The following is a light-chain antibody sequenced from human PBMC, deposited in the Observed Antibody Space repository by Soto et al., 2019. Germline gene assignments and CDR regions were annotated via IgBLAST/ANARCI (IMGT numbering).Light chain of an antibody. CDR1: QSISTW. CDR3: KQHNSYSK. J-gene: IGKJ3*01. V-gene: IGKV1-5*01. CDR2: DAS. Sequence: DIQMTHSPSTLSASVLYIVTITFRSSQSISTWLAWYQQKPGKAPKPLIYDASSLHSGVPSRFSGSGSGTEFTLTISSLQSDDFATYYCKQHNSYSKFGPGTKVDIK.